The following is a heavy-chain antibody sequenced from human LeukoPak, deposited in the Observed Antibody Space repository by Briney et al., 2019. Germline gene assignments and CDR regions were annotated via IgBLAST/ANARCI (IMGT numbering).Heavy chain of an antibody. CDR1: GFTFSSYV. Sequence: GGSLRLSCAASGFTFSSYVMSWVRQAPGKGLEWVSIINSGGGTTYYADSVKGRFTISRDNSKSTLYLQMNSLRADDTALYYCAKHPAAGNLDYWGQGTLVTVSS. V-gene: IGHV3-23*01. CDR3: AKHPAAGNLDY. J-gene: IGHJ4*02. CDR2: INSGGGTT.